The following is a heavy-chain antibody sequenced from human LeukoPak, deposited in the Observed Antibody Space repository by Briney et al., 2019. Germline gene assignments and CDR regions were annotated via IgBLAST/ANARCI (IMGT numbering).Heavy chain of an antibody. J-gene: IGHJ4*02. D-gene: IGHD2-2*02. Sequence: GGSLRLSCAASRFTFSSYAMSWVRQAPGKGLEWVSAISGSGGSTYYADSVKGRFTISRDNSKNTLYLQMNSLRAEDTAVYYCAKDRIVVVPAAIPFHYWGQGTLVTVSS. CDR3: AKDRIVVVPAAIPFHY. CDR1: RFTFSSYA. V-gene: IGHV3-23*01. CDR2: ISGSGGST.